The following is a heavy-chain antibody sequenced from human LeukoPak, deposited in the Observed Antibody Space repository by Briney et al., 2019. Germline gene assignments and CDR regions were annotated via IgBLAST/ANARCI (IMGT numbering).Heavy chain of an antibody. V-gene: IGHV1-2*02. J-gene: IGHJ3*02. CDR3: ARAIAVTGTEDGFDI. CDR2: INPNNGGT. D-gene: IGHD6-13*01. CDR1: GYTFTDYY. Sequence: ASVKVSCKTAGYTFTDYYMHWVRQAPGQGLEWMGWINPNNGGTNYAQKFQGRVTMTRDTSISSAYMELSRLTSADTAVYYCARAIAVTGTEDGFDIWGQGTMVIVSS.